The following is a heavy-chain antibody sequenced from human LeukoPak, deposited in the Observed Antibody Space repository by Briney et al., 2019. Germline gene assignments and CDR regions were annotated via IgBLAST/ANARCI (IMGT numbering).Heavy chain of an antibody. D-gene: IGHD6-25*01. CDR1: GFTFTNFA. CDR2: ITGSSGTT. CDR3: ARDGQRLAPYAMDV. V-gene: IGHV3-23*01. J-gene: IGHJ6*02. Sequence: GGSLRLSCVASGFTFTNFAMTWVRQPPGKGLEWVSSITGSSGTTYDADSVKGRFSVSRDNSKNTLYLQMNSLRVEDTAVYYCARDGQRLAPYAMDVWGQGTTITVSS.